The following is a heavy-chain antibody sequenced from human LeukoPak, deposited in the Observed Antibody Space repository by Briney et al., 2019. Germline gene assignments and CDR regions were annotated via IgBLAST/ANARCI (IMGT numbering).Heavy chain of an antibody. CDR1: GGSISSGGYS. D-gene: IGHD3-22*01. Sequence: SQTLSLTCAVSGGSISSGGYSWSWIRQPPGKGLEWIGYIYHSGSTYYNPSLKSRVTISVYRSKNQFSLKLSSVTAADTAVYYCARAHYYDSSGYYYYFDYWGQGTLVTVSS. CDR3: ARAHYYDSSGYYYYFDY. J-gene: IGHJ4*02. CDR2: IYHSGST. V-gene: IGHV4-30-2*01.